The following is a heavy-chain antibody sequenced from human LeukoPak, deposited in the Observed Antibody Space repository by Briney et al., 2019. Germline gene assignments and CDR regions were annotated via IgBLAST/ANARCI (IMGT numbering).Heavy chain of an antibody. D-gene: IGHD3-10*01. CDR2: IYYSGST. V-gene: IGHV4-39*07. Sequence: PSETLSLTCTVSGGSISSSSYYWGWIRQPPGKGLEWIGSIYYSGSTYYNPSLKSRVTISVDTSKNQFSLRLSSVTAADTAVYYCARWRSGSLDYWGQGTLVTVSS. J-gene: IGHJ4*02. CDR1: GGSISSSSYY. CDR3: ARWRSGSLDY.